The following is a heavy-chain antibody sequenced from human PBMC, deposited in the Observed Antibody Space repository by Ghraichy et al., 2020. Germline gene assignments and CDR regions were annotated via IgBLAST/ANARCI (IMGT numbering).Heavy chain of an antibody. Sequence: GESLNISCAASGFTFSSYWMHWVRQAPGKGLVWVSRINSDGSSTSYADSVKGRFTISRDNAKNTLYLQMNSLRAEDTAVYYCARDRGWVVIAIHNYMDVWGKGTTVTVSS. CDR1: GFTFSSYW. V-gene: IGHV3-74*01. CDR2: INSDGSST. J-gene: IGHJ6*03. CDR3: ARDRGWVVIAIHNYMDV. D-gene: IGHD2-21*01.